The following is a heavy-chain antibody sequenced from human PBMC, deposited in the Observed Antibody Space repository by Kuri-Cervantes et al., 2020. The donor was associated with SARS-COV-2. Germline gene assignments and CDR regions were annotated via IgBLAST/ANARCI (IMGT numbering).Heavy chain of an antibody. J-gene: IGHJ4*02. V-gene: IGHV3-15*01. Sequence: GGSLRLSCAASGFTFSSYAMHWVRQAPGKGLEWVGRIRGKSDGGTTVYAAPVKGRFTISRDDSKNTLYLHMSSLKTEGTAVYYCTKDQTLMGRPGPPIFAYFDSWGQGTLVTVSS. D-gene: IGHD3-3*01. CDR1: GFTFSSYA. CDR2: IRGKSDGGTT. CDR3: TKDQTLMGRPGPPIFAYFDS.